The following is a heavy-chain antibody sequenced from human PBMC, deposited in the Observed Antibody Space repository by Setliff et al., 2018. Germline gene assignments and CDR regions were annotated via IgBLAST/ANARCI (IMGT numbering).Heavy chain of an antibody. CDR2: IYPSNSNI. J-gene: IGHJ4*02. CDR1: GYSFTDYW. V-gene: IGHV5-51*01. D-gene: IGHD6-6*01. CDR3: ARGRNVAARLLDS. Sequence: GESLKISCKASGYSFTDYWIAWVRQMPGKGLEWMGIIYPSNSNIKYSPSFEAQITFSVDKSITTAYLQWSSLKASDTAVYYCARGRNVAARLLDSWGQGARVTVSS.